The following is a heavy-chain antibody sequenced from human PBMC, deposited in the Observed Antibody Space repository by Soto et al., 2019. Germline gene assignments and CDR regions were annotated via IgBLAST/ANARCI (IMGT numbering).Heavy chain of an antibody. CDR2: ITGTGSDT. D-gene: IGHD2-2*01. V-gene: IGHV3-23*01. CDR3: AKLGSSSWSPHYYFDY. Sequence: EVQVLDSGGGLVQPGGSLRLSCAASGFTFYNYAMGWVRQAPGKGLEWVSAITGTGSDTYYVDSVKGRFIISRDNSQNTLYLQMNSLRAEDTAIYYCAKLGSSSWSPHYYFDYWGQGTLVTVS. CDR1: GFTFYNYA. J-gene: IGHJ4*02.